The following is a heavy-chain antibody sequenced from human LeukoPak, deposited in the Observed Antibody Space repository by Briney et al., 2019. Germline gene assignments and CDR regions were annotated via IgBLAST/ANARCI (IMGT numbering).Heavy chain of an antibody. CDR3: ARHGLEMTPDF. J-gene: IGHJ4*02. CDR2: IYPGDSDT. Sequence: GESLKISCKGSGYSFTNYLIGWVRQMPGKGLEWMGIIYPGDSDTRYSPSFQDQVTISADKSITTAYLQWSSLKASDTAMYYCARHGLEMTPDFWGQGTLVTVSS. V-gene: IGHV5-51*01. CDR1: GYSFTNYL. D-gene: IGHD3/OR15-3a*01.